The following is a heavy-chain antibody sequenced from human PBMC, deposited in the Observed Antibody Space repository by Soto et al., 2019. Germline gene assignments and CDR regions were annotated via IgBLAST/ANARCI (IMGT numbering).Heavy chain of an antibody. CDR2: IYPGDSDT. CDR1: GYSFTSYW. CDR3: ARLSGYCSGTSRWLCYFDY. V-gene: IGHV5-51*01. D-gene: IGHD2-2*01. J-gene: IGHJ4*02. Sequence: GESLKISCKGSGYSFTSYWIGWVRQMPGKGLEWMGIIYPGDSDTRYSPSFQGQVTISADKSISTAYLQWSSLKASDTAMYYCARLSGYCSGTSRWLCYFDYWGQGTLVTVST.